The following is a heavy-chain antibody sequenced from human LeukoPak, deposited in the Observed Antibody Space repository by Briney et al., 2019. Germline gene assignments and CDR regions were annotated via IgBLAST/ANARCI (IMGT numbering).Heavy chain of an antibody. D-gene: IGHD6-19*01. J-gene: IGHJ4*02. CDR3: ARTSSGWGFDF. Sequence: AGSMRLSCGASGFKFSTSWMNWVRQAPGKGLEWVANIKLDGSEEFYVESVKGRLTISRDNTKNLVYLQMNSLRAEDTVLYYCARTSSGWGFDFWGQGALVTVSS. V-gene: IGHV3-7*05. CDR1: GFKFSTSW. CDR2: IKLDGSEE.